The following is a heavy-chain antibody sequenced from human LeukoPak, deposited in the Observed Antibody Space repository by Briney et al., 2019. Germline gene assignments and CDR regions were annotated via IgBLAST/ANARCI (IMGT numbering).Heavy chain of an antibody. D-gene: IGHD3-10*01. J-gene: IGHJ5*02. CDR2: IIPIFGTA. V-gene: IGHV1-69*01. CDR1: GGTFSSYA. Sequence: SVKVSCTASGGTFSSYAISWVRQAPGQGLEWMGGIIPIFGTANYAQKFQGRVTITADESTSTAYMELSSLRSEDTAVYYCARVHVLDYYGSGSYYDLGWFDPWGQGTLVTVSS. CDR3: ARVHVLDYYGSGSYYDLGWFDP.